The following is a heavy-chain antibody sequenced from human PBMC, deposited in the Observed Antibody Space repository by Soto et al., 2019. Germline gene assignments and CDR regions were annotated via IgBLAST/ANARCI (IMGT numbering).Heavy chain of an antibody. CDR3: ARDFFDSSDYTTNWFDP. V-gene: IGHV4-59*05. D-gene: IGHD3-22*01. CDR1: GGSIRTYY. J-gene: IGHJ5*02. CDR2: IYHTGNA. Sequence: SETLSLTCTVSGGSIRTYYWSWIRQPPGKGLEWIGSIYHTGNAYYNPSLKSRVTISVDTSKNQFSLKLTSVTTADAALYYCARDFFDSSDYTTNWFDPWGQGTLVTVSS.